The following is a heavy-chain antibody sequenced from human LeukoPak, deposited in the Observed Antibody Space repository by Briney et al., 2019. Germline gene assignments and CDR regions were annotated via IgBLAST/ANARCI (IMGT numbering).Heavy chain of an antibody. D-gene: IGHD5-12*01. V-gene: IGHV3-21*01. J-gene: IGHJ6*03. CDR3: ARYLATSYYYYYYMDV. CDR1: GFTFSSYS. Sequence: GGSLRLSCAASGFTFSSYSMNWVRQAPGKGLEWVSSISSSSSYIYYADSVKGRFTIYRDNAKNSLYLQMNSLRAEDTAVYYCARYLATSYYYYYYMDVWGKGTTVTVSS. CDR2: ISSSSSYI.